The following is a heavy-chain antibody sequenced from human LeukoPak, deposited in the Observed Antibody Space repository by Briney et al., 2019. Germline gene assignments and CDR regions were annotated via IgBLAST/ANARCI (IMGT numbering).Heavy chain of an antibody. Sequence: GGSLRLSCVASGFTFGHNAMAWVRQAPGKRLEWVSALSGSGGDTFYADSVKGRFTISRDNSKNTLYLQLSSLRPDDTAVYYCAKGAPSSSSIFDFWGPGTLVTVSS. D-gene: IGHD6-6*01. CDR3: AKGAPSSSSIFDF. J-gene: IGHJ4*02. CDR2: LSGSGGDT. V-gene: IGHV3-23*01. CDR1: GFTFGHNA.